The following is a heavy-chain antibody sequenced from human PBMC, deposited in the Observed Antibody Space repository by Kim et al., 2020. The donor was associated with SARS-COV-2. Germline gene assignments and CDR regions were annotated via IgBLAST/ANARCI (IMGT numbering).Heavy chain of an antibody. CDR1: GFTFSSYG. J-gene: IGHJ1*01. CDR2: IWYDGSNK. D-gene: IGHD4-17*01. V-gene: IGHV3-33*01. CDR3: ARDDHDYGGVRYFQH. Sequence: GGSLRLSCAASGFTFSSYGMHWVRQAPGKGLEWVAVIWYDGSNKYYADSVKGRFTISRDNSKNTLYLQMNSLRAEDTAVYYCARDDHDYGGVRYFQHWGQGTLVTVSS.